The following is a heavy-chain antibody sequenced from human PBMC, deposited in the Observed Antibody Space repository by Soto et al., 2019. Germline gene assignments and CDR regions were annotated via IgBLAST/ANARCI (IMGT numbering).Heavy chain of an antibody. CDR3: ARTEKDRNSYHHYFDY. Sequence: QVQLQQWGAGLLKPSETLSLTCAVYGGSFSGYYWSWIRQPPGKGLEWIGEINHSGSTNYNPSLKSRVTISVDTSKNQFSLKLSSVTAADTAVYYCARTEKDRNSYHHYFDYWGQGTLVTVSS. CDR1: GGSFSGYY. V-gene: IGHV4-34*01. D-gene: IGHD2-2*01. J-gene: IGHJ4*02. CDR2: INHSGST.